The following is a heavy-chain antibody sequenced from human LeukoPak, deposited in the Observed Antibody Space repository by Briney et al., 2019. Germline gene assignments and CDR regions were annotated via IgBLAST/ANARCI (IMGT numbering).Heavy chain of an antibody. D-gene: IGHD6-19*01. CDR1: GFTFSSYG. CDR3: AKGMRGSGWFGGAFDI. J-gene: IGHJ3*02. Sequence: PGGSLRLSCAASGFTFSSYGMSWVRQAPGKGLEWVSAISGSGGSTYYADSVKGRFTISRDNSRNTLYLQMNSLRAEDTAVYYCAKGMRGSGWFGGAFDIWGQGTMVTVSS. V-gene: IGHV3-23*01. CDR2: ISGSGGST.